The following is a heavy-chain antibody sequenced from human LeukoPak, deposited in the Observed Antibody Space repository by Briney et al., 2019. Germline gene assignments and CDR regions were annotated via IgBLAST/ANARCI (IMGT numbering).Heavy chain of an antibody. CDR3: ARGGRYSSSCDY. D-gene: IGHD6-13*01. Sequence: GGSLRLSCAASGFTFSSYAMHWVRQAPGKGLEWVAVISYDGSNKYYADSVKGRFTISRDNAKNSLYLQMNSLRAEDTAVYYCARGGRYSSSCDYWGQGTLVTVSS. J-gene: IGHJ4*02. CDR2: ISYDGSNK. CDR1: GFTFSSYA. V-gene: IGHV3-30-3*01.